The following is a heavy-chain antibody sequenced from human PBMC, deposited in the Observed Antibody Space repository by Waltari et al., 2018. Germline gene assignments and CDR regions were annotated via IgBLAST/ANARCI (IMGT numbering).Heavy chain of an antibody. CDR2: VRGDGKT. V-gene: IGHV4-4*02. J-gene: IGHJ4*02. D-gene: IGHD1-1*01. Sequence: QLPLQESGPGLVKPSGTLSLICAVSGDSLRTSDYWSWVRQPPGKGLEWIGQVRGDGKTNYNPSFASRGTMSLDTSTYHFALKLTSATAADTALYYCARDRGRGLYLDTWGQGTLVTVSP. CDR3: ARDRGRGLYLDT. CDR1: GDSLRTSDY.